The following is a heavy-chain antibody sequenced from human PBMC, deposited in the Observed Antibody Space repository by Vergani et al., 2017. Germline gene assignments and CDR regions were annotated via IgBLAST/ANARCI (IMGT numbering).Heavy chain of an antibody. CDR2: ISGSGGST. CDR1: GFTFSNYA. J-gene: IGHJ4*02. Sequence: EVQLLESGGGLVQPGGSLRLSCAASGFTFSNYAMSWVRQAPGKGQEWVSTISGSGGSTYYTDSVKGRFTISRDNSKNTLYLQMNSLRAGDTAIYYCAKGGYCSSTSCFNDYWGQGSLVTVSS. CDR3: AKGGYCSSTSCFNDY. V-gene: IGHV3-23*01. D-gene: IGHD2-2*01.